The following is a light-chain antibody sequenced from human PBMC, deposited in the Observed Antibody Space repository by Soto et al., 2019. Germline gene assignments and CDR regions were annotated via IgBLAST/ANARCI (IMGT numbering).Light chain of an antibody. CDR3: QYYGRSPLT. V-gene: IGKV3-20*01. CDR1: QTINKNY. CDR2: SAS. Sequence: EIVLTQSPGTLSLSPGERATLSCRASQTINKNYFAWYQQKPGQAPRPLMYSASSRATGIPDRFSGSGSGTDFTLTISRLDAEDFAVYYCQYYGRSPLTFGGGTKVEIK. J-gene: IGKJ4*01.